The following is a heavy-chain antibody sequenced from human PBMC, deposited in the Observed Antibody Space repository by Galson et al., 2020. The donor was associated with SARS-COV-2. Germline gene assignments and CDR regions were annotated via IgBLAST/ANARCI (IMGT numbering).Heavy chain of an antibody. D-gene: IGHD2-15*01. CDR2: ISPYTSDT. Sequence: ASVKVSCKASGYTFTTFYITWVRQAPGQGLEWMGKISPYTSDTNYTQKLQGRVTMTTDTVTSTAYMELRSLTSDDTAVYYCARSLSLGDCSGGSCFFYWGQGTLVTVSS. J-gene: IGHJ4*02. CDR3: ARSLSLGDCSGGSCFFY. CDR1: GYTFTTFY. V-gene: IGHV1-18*01.